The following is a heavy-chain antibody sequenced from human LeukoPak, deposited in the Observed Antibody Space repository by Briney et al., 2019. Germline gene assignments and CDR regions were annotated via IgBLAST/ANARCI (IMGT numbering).Heavy chain of an antibody. CDR3: ARQAVDTAMVLFDP. D-gene: IGHD5-18*01. J-gene: IGHJ5*02. CDR1: GGSISSSSYY. V-gene: IGHV4-39*01. Sequence: SETLSLTCTVSGGSISSSSYYWGWIRQPPGKGLEWIGSIYYSGSTYYNPSLKSRVTISVDTSKNQFSLKLSSVTAADTAVYYRARQAVDTAMVLFDPWGQGTLVTVSS. CDR2: IYYSGST.